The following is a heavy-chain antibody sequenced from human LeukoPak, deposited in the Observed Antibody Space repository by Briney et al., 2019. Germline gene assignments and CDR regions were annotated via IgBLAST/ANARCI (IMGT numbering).Heavy chain of an antibody. CDR3: ARVGSGWCFDY. D-gene: IGHD6-19*01. Sequence: GGSLRLSCAASGFTFSSYEMNWVRQAPGKGLEWVSYISSSGSTIYYADSVKGRVTISRDNAKNSLFLHMNSLRPEDTAVYYCARVGSGWCFDYWGQGTLVTASS. J-gene: IGHJ4*02. CDR2: ISSSGSTI. V-gene: IGHV3-48*03. CDR1: GFTFSSYE.